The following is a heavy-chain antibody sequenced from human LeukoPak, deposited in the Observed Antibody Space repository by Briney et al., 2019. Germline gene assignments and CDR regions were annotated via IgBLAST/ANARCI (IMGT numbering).Heavy chain of an antibody. CDR3: ATSQVVVAATRNWFDP. D-gene: IGHD2-15*01. V-gene: IGHV1-24*01. CDR1: GYTLTELS. Sequence: WASVKVSCKVSGYTLTELSMHWVRQAPGKGLEWMGGFDPEDGETIYAQKFQGRVTMTEDTSTDTAYMELSSLRSEDTAVYYCATSQVVVAATRNWFDPWGQGTLVTVSS. CDR2: FDPEDGET. J-gene: IGHJ5*02.